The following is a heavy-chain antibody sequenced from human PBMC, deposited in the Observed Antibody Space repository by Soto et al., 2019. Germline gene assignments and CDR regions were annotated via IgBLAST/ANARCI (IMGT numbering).Heavy chain of an antibody. CDR1: GFAFSTYA. V-gene: IGHV3-23*01. CDR3: AKSFCSSSSCFFLWVDP. Sequence: PGGSLRLSCAASGFAFSTYAMSWVRQAPGKGLECISLISGTGVPTLYAESVKGRFSVSRDNSKDTLFLEMNNLRVDDTAIYYCAKSFCSSSSCFFLWVDPHRQLPLVP. D-gene: IGHD2-2*01. CDR2: ISGTGVPT. J-gene: IGHJ5*02.